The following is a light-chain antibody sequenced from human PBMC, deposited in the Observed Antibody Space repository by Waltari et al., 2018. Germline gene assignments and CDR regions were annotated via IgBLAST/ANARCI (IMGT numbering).Light chain of an antibody. CDR2: GAS. CDR3: RRGGGANT. J-gene: IGKJ4*01. V-gene: IGKV3-20*01. Sequence: EIVLTPSPGTLSLPPGERATLSCRASQSVSNNYLGWGQQMPGRAPGLLVCGASNRAACGPDRFSGGGSGTDFTLTISRGGPEDCAVYCWRRGGGANTFGGGTEGE. CDR1: QSVSNNY.